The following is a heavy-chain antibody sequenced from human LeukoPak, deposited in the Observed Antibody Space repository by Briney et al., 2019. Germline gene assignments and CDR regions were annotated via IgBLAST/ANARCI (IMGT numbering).Heavy chain of an antibody. V-gene: IGHV4-39*01. CDR2: IYYSGST. CDR1: GGSISSSSYY. CDR3: ATHEENYYDSSGSATDY. D-gene: IGHD3-22*01. J-gene: IGHJ4*02. Sequence: PSQTLSLTCTVSGGSISSSSYYWGWIRQPPGKGLEWIGSIYYSGSTYYNPSLKSRVTISVDTSKNQFSLKLSSVTAADTAVYYCATHEENYYDSSGSATDYWGQGTLVTASS.